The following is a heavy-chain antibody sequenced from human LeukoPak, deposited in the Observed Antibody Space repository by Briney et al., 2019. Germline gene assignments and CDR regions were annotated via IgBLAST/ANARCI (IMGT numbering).Heavy chain of an antibody. CDR1: GFTFSSYA. CDR2: ISYDGSNK. V-gene: IGHV3-30-3*01. J-gene: IGHJ3*02. Sequence: GRSLRLSCSASGFTFSSYAMHWVRQAPGKGLEWVAVISYDGSNKYYADSVKGRFTISRDNSKNTLYLQMNSLRAEDTAVYYCARDDGSGSYPSAFDIWGQGTMVTVSS. CDR3: ARDDGSGSYPSAFDI. D-gene: IGHD1-26*01.